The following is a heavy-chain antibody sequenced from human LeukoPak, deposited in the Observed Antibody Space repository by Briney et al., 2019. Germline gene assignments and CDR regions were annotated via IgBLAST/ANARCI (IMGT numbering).Heavy chain of an antibody. CDR3: ARIVGRMVRGTGMHV. Sequence: GGSLRLSCAASGFTFSSYAMHWVRQAPGKGLEYVSAISSNGGSTYYANSVKGRFTISRDNSKNTLYLQMGSLRAEDMAVYYCARIVGRMVRGTGMHVWGQGTTVTVSS. CDR1: GFTFSSYA. V-gene: IGHV3-64*01. J-gene: IGHJ6*02. CDR2: ISSNGGST. D-gene: IGHD3-10*01.